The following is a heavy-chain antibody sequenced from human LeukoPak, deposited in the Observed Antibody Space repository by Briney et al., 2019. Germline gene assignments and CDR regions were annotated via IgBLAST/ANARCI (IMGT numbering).Heavy chain of an antibody. J-gene: IGHJ5*02. CDR3: AREPYHDFWSGYYRYNWFDP. D-gene: IGHD3-3*01. Sequence: PSETLSLTCTVSGDSISSSSYYWGWIRQSPGKGLEWIGSIYYGGSTHYKSSLKSRVNISVDTSKNQFFLKLNSVTAADTAVYYCAREPYHDFWSGYYRYNWFDPWGQGTLVTVSS. V-gene: IGHV4-39*07. CDR1: GDSISSSSYY. CDR2: IYYGGST.